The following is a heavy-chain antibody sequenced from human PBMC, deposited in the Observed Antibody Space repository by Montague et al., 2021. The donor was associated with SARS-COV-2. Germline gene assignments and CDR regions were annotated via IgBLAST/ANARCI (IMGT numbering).Heavy chain of an antibody. CDR3: ARGSGWMGNAFDI. Sequence: SETLSLTCTVSGDSISSYYWSWMLRPPGKELLWIGYIYYSRSTNYNHSLKNRVTISVDTSKNQFSLKLRSVTAAATAVYYCARGSGWMGNAFDIWGQGTMVTVSS. CDR2: IYYSRST. V-gene: IGHV4-59*01. CDR1: GDSISSYY. J-gene: IGHJ3*02. D-gene: IGHD6-19*01.